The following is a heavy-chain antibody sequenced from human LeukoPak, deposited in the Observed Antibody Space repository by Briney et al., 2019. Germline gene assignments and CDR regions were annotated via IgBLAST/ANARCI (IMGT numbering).Heavy chain of an antibody. CDR3: ARGGWFDP. CDR1: GGSFSGYY. V-gene: IGHV4-34*01. J-gene: IGHJ5*02. Sequence: PSETLSLTCAVYGGSFSGYYWSWIRQPPGKGLEWIGEINHSGSTNYNPSLKSRVTISVDTSKNQFSLKLSSVTAADTAVYYCARGGWFDPWGQGTLVTVSS. CDR2: INHSGST.